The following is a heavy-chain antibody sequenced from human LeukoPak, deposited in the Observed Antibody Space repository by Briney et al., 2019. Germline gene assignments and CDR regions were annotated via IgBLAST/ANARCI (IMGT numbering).Heavy chain of an antibody. CDR3: AKDTPIAYCGGDCYSGSFDY. CDR1: GFTFSSYA. J-gene: IGHJ4*02. Sequence: GGSLRLSCAASGFTFSSYAMSWVRQAPGKGLEWVSAISGSGGSTYYAGSVKGRFTISRDNSKNTLYLQMNSLRAEDTAVYYCAKDTPIAYCGGDCYSGSFDYWGQGTLVTVSS. D-gene: IGHD2-21*01. V-gene: IGHV3-23*01. CDR2: ISGSGGST.